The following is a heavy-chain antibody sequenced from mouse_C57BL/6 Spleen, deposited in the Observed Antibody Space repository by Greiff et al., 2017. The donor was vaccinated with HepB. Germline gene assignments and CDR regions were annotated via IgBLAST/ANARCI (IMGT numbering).Heavy chain of an antibody. Sequence: QVHVKQSGAELARPGASVKMSCKASGYTFTSYTMHWVKQRPGQGLEWIGYINPSSGYTKYNQKFKDKATLTADKSSSTAYMQLSSLTSEDSAVYYCASNSNYFAYWGQGTLVTVSA. J-gene: IGHJ3*01. V-gene: IGHV1-4*01. CDR1: GYTFTSYT. CDR2: INPSSGYT. D-gene: IGHD2-5*01. CDR3: ASNSNYFAY.